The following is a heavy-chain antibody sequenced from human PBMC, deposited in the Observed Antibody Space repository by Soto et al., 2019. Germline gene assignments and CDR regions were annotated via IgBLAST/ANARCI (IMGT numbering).Heavy chain of an antibody. CDR3: AREDDGGDRDYYGLDV. D-gene: IGHD2-21*02. V-gene: IGHV4-30-4*01. J-gene: IGHJ6*02. CDR1: GGSISFDHYH. CDR2: VHYSGSV. Sequence: QVQLQQSGPGLVKPSQTLSLTCTVSGGSISFDHYHWTWIRQPPGKGLEWGGYVHYSGSVLYNPSLQSRFSISVDTSKNQCSLKLSSVTAADTAVYFCAREDDGGDRDYYGLDVWGQGTTVTVSS.